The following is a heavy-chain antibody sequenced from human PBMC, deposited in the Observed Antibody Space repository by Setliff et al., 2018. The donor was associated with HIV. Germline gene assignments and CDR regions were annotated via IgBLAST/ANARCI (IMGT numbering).Heavy chain of an antibody. CDR3: ARDDTVVRGHIDY. D-gene: IGHD3-10*01. CDR1: GGSIITSRHY. CDR2: IYYTGTT. J-gene: IGHJ4*02. V-gene: IGHV4-39*07. Sequence: LSLTCTVSGGSIITSRHYCGWIRQPPGKGLDWIGSIYYTGTTYYNPSLKSRVTISVDTSKNRFSLKLRSVTVADTAVYYCARDDTVVRGHIDYWGQGSLVTVSS.